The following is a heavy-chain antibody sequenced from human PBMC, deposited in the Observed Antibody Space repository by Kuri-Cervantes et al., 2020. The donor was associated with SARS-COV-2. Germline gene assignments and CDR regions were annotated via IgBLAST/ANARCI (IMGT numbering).Heavy chain of an antibody. J-gene: IGHJ6*02. CDR2: INPNSGGT. D-gene: IGHD5-24*01. CDR1: GYTFTGYY. V-gene: IGHV1-2*02. Sequence: ASVKVSCKASGYTFTGYYMHWVRQAPGQGLEWMGWINPNSGGTNYAQKFQGRITMTRDTSISTAYMELSRLRSDDTAVYYCARGGYNLPYYYYYGMDVWGQGTTVTVSS. CDR3: ARGGYNLPYYYYYGMDV.